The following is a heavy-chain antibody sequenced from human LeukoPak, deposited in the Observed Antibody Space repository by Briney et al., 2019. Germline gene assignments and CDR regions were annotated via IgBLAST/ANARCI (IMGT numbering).Heavy chain of an antibody. V-gene: IGHV5-51*01. D-gene: IGHD2-8*01. J-gene: IGHJ5*02. Sequence: GESLKISCKGSGYSFTSYWIGWVRQMPGKGLEWMGIIYSGDSGTRYCPSFQGQVTISADKSISTAYLQWSSLKASDTAMYYCARHAAGYCTNGVCHDNWFDPWGQGTLVTVSS. CDR1: GYSFTSYW. CDR3: ARHAAGYCTNGVCHDNWFDP. CDR2: IYSGDSGT.